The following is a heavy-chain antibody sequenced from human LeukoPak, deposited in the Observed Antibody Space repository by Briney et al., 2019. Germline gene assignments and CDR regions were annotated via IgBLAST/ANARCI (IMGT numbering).Heavy chain of an antibody. V-gene: IGHV4-4*08. D-gene: IGHD3-9*01. J-gene: IGHJ4*02. CDR1: GGSISSYY. Sequence: PSETLSLTCTVSGGSISSYYWSWIRQPPGKGLEWIGRIYISGSTNYNPSLKSRVTISVDTSKNQFSLKLSSVTAADTAVYYCARNDILTGYCFDYWGQGTLVTVSS. CDR3: ARNDILTGYCFDY. CDR2: IYISGST.